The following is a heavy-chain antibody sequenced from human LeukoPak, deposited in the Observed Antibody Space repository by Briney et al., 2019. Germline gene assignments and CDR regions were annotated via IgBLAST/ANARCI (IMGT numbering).Heavy chain of an antibody. D-gene: IGHD1-1*01. V-gene: IGHV1-2*02. CDR1: GYTFTGYY. CDR2: VNPNSGGT. J-gene: IGHJ4*02. CDR3: ARDGHPYNWNDFDY. Sequence: GASVKVSCKASGYTFTGYYMHWVRQAPGQGLEWMGWVNPNSGGTYYAQKFQGRVTMTRDTSISTAYMELRRPRSDDTAVYYCARDGHPYNWNDFDYWGQGTLVTVSS.